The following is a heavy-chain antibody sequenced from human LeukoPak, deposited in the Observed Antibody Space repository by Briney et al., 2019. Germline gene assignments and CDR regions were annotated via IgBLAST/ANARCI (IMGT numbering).Heavy chain of an antibody. CDR3: AATKGSYHWFDP. J-gene: IGHJ5*02. V-gene: IGHV4-39*01. D-gene: IGHD1-26*01. CDR2: IYYSGST. Sequence: SETLSLTCTVSGGSISSSSYYWGWIRQPPGKGLEWIGSIYYSGSTYYNPSLKSRVTISVDTSKNQFSLKLSSVTAADTAVYYCAATKGSYHWFDPWGQGTLVTVSS. CDR1: GGSISSSSYY.